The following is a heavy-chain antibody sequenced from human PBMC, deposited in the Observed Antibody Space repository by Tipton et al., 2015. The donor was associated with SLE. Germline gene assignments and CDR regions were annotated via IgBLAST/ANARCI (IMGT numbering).Heavy chain of an antibody. CDR3: ASILRNTNPGDF. Sequence: QVQLVQSGGGVVQPGGSLRLSCAASGFTFRTYGMHWVRQAPGKGLEWVSFIRFDGNVKQYADSVRGRFTISRGNSKNTLSLQMDSLRPEDTSIYYCASILRNTNPGDFWGQGTLVTDSS. CDR1: GFTFRTYG. D-gene: IGHD2-8*01. J-gene: IGHJ4*02. V-gene: IGHV3-30*02. CDR2: IRFDGNVK.